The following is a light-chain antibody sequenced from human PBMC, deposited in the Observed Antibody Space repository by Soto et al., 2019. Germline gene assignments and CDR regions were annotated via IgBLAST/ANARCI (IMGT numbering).Light chain of an antibody. CDR1: SSDVGGYNY. J-gene: IGLJ1*01. Sequence: QPDLTQPASVSGSPGQSSTISCTGTSSDVGGYNYVSWYQQHPGKAPKLMIYDVSNRPSGVSNRFSGSKSGNTASLTISGLQAEDEADYYCSSYTSSSTFYVFGTGTKVTVL. V-gene: IGLV2-14*01. CDR2: DVS. CDR3: SSYTSSSTFYV.